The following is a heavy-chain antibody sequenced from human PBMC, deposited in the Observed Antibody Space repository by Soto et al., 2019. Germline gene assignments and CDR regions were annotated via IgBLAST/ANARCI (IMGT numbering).Heavy chain of an antibody. CDR1: GFTFSSYS. CDR2: ISSSSSTI. D-gene: IGHD5-12*01. V-gene: IGHV3-48*02. J-gene: IGHJ4*02. CDR3: ARDLGRGGYSGYDPFDY. Sequence: GGSLRLSCAASGFTFSSYSMNWVRQAPGKGLEWVSYISSSSSTIYYADSVKGRFTISRDNAKNSLYLQMNSLRDEDTAVYYCARDLGRGGYSGYDPFDYWGQGTLVTVSS.